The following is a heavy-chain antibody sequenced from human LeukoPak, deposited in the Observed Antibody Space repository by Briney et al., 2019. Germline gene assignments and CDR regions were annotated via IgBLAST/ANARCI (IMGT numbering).Heavy chain of an antibody. CDR3: ARSQNYYGSGDY. CDR1: GGSVSNGNYY. CDR2: IYYSGST. D-gene: IGHD3-10*01. J-gene: IGHJ4*02. V-gene: IGHV4-61*01. Sequence: SETLSLTCTVSGGSVSNGNYYWSWLRQPPGKALEWIGYIYYSGSTNYNPSLEGRVAISVDTSKNQFSVKLSSVTAADTAVYYCARSQNYYGSGDYWSQGTLVTVSS.